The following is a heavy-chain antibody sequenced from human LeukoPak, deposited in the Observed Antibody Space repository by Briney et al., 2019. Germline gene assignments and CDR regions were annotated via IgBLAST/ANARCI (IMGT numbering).Heavy chain of an antibody. V-gene: IGHV1-46*01. D-gene: IGHD3-3*01. Sequence: GASVKVSCKASGYTFTSYYMHWVRQAPGQGLEWMGIINPSGGSTSYAQKFQGRVTMTRDTSTSTVYMELSSLRSEDTAVYYCARFNFWSDYYYYGMDVWGQGTTVTVSS. CDR1: GYTFTSYY. J-gene: IGHJ6*02. CDR2: INPSGGST. CDR3: ARFNFWSDYYYYGMDV.